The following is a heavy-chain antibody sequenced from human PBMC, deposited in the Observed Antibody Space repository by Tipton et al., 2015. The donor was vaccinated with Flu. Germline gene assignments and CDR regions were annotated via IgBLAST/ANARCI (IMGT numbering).Heavy chain of an antibody. Sequence: LRLSCTVSGAYIGNGNYYWSWVRQPAGKGLEWIGRIDTSRRSYYNPSLKSRVTISLDTSKNQFSLRVNSVTAADTAVYYCATSGWRDPRGSFDFWGQGTLVTVSS. D-gene: IGHD5-24*01. CDR3: ATSGWRDPRGSFDF. CDR1: GAYIGNGNYY. CDR2: IDTSRRS. V-gene: IGHV4-61*02. J-gene: IGHJ4*02.